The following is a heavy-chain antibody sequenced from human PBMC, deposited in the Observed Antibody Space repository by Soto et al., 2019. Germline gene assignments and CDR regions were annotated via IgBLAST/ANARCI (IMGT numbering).Heavy chain of an antibody. V-gene: IGHV3-74*01. CDR1: GFTFSSYW. J-gene: IGHJ4*02. CDR3: AREIATTGLYYYDY. Sequence: GGSLRLSCAASGFTFSSYWMHWVRQAPGKGLVWVSRMNSDGSSITYADSVKGRFTISRDSAKNTMYLQVHSLRAEDTAVYYCAREIATTGLYYYDYWGQGTLVTVSS. CDR2: MNSDGSSI. D-gene: IGHD6-13*01.